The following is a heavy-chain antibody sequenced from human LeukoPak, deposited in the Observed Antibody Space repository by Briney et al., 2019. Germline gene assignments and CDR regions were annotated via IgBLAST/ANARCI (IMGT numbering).Heavy chain of an antibody. CDR1: GFTFTTYA. Sequence: GGSLRLSCAASGFTFTTYAMSWVRQAPGKGLEWVSGISGSGGSTHYADSVKGRFTISRDNSKNTLYLQMNSLRAEDTAVYYCATANYYDSSGYVYFQHWGQGTLVTVSS. J-gene: IGHJ1*01. CDR3: ATANYYDSSGYVYFQH. D-gene: IGHD3-22*01. V-gene: IGHV3-23*01. CDR2: ISGSGGST.